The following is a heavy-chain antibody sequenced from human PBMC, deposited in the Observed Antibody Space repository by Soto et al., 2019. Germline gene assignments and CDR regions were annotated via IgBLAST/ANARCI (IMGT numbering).Heavy chain of an antibody. CDR2: IWNDGSNT. V-gene: IGHV3-33*01. D-gene: IGHD6-19*01. Sequence: GGSLRLSCAASGFPFSSYSMHWVRQAPGKGLEWVALIWNDGSNTYYSDSVMGRFTISRDNSKNTLDLQMNSLRVEDTAVYYCARDMVYSSGREFYYWGQGTLVTVSS. J-gene: IGHJ4*02. CDR3: ARDMVYSSGREFYY. CDR1: GFPFSSYS.